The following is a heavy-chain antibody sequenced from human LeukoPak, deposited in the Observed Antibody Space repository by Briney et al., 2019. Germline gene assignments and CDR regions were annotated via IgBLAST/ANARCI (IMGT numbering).Heavy chain of an antibody. CDR1: GFTFSTYW. V-gene: IGHV3-7*01. CDR2: IKEDGSDK. Sequence: GGSLRRSCAASGFTFSTYWMTWVRQAPGKGLEWVANIKEDGSDKYYVDSVKGRFTISRDNAKNSLYLQMNNLRAEDTAVYYCARDVGYFRFDYWGQGTLVTVSS. D-gene: IGHD5-18*01. CDR3: ARDVGYFRFDY. J-gene: IGHJ4*02.